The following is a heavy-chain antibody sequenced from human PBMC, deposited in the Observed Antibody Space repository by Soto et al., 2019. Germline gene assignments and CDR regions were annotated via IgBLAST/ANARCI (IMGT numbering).Heavy chain of an antibody. D-gene: IGHD2-2*01. J-gene: IGHJ4*02. Sequence: KPSETMSLTCTVSGGSISSSSYYWGWIRQPPGKGLEWIGSIYYSGSTYYNPSLKSRVTISVDTSKNQFSLKLSSVTAEDTAVYYCAKTSGYQPPAALLILFDYWGQGTLVTVSS. CDR2: IYYSGST. V-gene: IGHV4-39*07. CDR3: AKTSGYQPPAALLILFDY. CDR1: GGSISSSSYY.